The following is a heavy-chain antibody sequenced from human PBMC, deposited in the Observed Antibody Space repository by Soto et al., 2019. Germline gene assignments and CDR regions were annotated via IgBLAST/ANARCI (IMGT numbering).Heavy chain of an antibody. CDR2: IIPIFGTA. J-gene: IGHJ3*02. Sequence: SVKVSCKASGCTFSSYAIRCVRQTPGQVLEWMGGIIPIFGTANYAQKFQGRVTITADESTSTAYMELSSLRSEDTAVYYCARGRSGIVATFRDAFDIWGQGTMVTVSS. CDR1: GCTFSSYA. D-gene: IGHD3-22*01. V-gene: IGHV1-69*13. CDR3: ARGRSGIVATFRDAFDI.